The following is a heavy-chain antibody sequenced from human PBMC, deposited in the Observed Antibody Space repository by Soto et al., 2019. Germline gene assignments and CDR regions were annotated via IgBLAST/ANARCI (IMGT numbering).Heavy chain of an antibody. CDR3: AKARAQYYDFWSGYPVDY. Sequence: PGGSLRLSCAASGFTFNTFEMSWVRQAPGRGLEWVSFISDDSRTYYADAVKGRFTISRDNSKNTLYLQMNSLRAEDTAVYYFAKARAQYYDFWSGYPVDYWGQGTLVTVSS. V-gene: IGHV3-23*01. J-gene: IGHJ4*02. CDR2: ISDDSRT. CDR1: GFTFNTFE. D-gene: IGHD3-3*01.